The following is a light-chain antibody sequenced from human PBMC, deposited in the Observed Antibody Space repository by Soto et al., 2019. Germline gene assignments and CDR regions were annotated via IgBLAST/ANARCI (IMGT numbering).Light chain of an antibody. CDR1: SSDVGGYNY. Sequence: QSALTQPPSASGSPVQSVTISCTGTSSDVGGYNYVSWYQQHPGKAPKLMIYEVSKRPSGVPYRFSGSKSGNTASLTLSGLEAEDAAYYYGCSFAGSNVVFGGVTKLTVL. J-gene: IGLJ2*01. CDR2: EVS. CDR3: CSFAGSNVV. V-gene: IGLV2-8*01.